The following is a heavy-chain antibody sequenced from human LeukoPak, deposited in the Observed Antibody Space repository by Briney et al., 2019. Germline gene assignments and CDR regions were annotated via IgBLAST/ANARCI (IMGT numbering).Heavy chain of an antibody. CDR2: IYYSGST. CDR3: ARVGGTNYYYYGMDV. J-gene: IGHJ6*02. Sequence: SSETLSLTCTVSGGSISSYYWSWIRQPPGKGLEWIGYIYYSGSTNYNPSLKGRVTISVDTSKNQFSLKLSSVTAADTAVYYCARVGGTNYYYYGMDVWGQGTTVTVSS. CDR1: GGSISSYY. V-gene: IGHV4-59*01. D-gene: IGHD4-23*01.